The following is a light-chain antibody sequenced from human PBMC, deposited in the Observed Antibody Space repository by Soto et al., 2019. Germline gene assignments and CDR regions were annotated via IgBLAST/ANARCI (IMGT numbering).Light chain of an antibody. CDR2: AAS. V-gene: IGKV1-39*01. CDR1: QSISSY. CDR3: QRGSSLPTEYT. Sequence: DLQMTQSPSSLSASVGDRVTITCRASQSISSYLNWYQQKPGKAPKLLIYAASSWQSGDPSGFSGSGSETDFTITISSLQPEDFATYYCQRGSSLPTEYTFGQGPKLEIK. J-gene: IGKJ2*01.